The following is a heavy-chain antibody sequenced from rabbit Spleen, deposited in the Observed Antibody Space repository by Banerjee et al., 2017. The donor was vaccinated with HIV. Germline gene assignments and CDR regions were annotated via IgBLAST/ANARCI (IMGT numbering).Heavy chain of an antibody. Sequence: QSLEESGGGLVQPEGSLTLTCTASGFSFSSTYYMCWVRQAPGKGLEWIGCIYTGSGSTYYASWAKGRFTISKASSTTVTLQMTSLTAADTATYFCARLFIGAGSDWMWGPGTLVTVS. CDR3: ARLFIGAGSDWM. CDR2: IYTGSGST. CDR1: GFSFSSTYY. J-gene: IGHJ4*01. V-gene: IGHV1S40*01. D-gene: IGHD3-1*01.